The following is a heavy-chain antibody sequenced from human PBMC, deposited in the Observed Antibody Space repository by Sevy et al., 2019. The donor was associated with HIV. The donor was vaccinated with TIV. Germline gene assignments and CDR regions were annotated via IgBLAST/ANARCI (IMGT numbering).Heavy chain of an antibody. Sequence: SETLSLTCTVSGGSISSSSYYWGWIRQPPGKGLEWIGSIYYSGSTYYNPSLKSRVTISVDTSKNQFSLKLSSVTAADTAVYYCARRAQLGGGYYYYGMDVWGQGTTVTVSS. CDR2: IYYSGST. D-gene: IGHD6-6*01. CDR3: ARRAQLGGGYYYYGMDV. V-gene: IGHV4-39*01. CDR1: GGSISSSSYY. J-gene: IGHJ6*02.